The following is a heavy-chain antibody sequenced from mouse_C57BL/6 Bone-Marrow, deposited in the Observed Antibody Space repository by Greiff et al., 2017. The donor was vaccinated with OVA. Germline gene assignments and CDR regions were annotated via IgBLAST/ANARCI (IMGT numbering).Heavy chain of an antibody. CDR2: ISYDGSN. D-gene: IGHD2-5*01. V-gene: IGHV3-6*01. J-gene: IGHJ4*01. Sequence: EVKVEESGPGLVKPSQSLSLTCSVTGYSITSGYYWNWIRQFPGNKLEWMGYISYDGSNNYNPSLKNRISITRDTSENPSFLKLNSVTTEDTATYYCARNAYYSNYDYYAMDYWGQGTSVTVTA. CDR1: GYSITSGYY. CDR3: ARNAYYSNYDYYAMDY.